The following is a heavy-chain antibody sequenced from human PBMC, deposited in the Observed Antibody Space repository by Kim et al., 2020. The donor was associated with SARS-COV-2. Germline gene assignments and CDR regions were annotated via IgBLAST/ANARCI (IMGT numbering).Heavy chain of an antibody. V-gene: IGHV3-33*05. CDR1: GFTFSSYG. J-gene: IGHJ3*02. D-gene: IGHD3-10*01. Sequence: GGSLRLSCAASGFTFSSYGMHWVRQAPGKGLEWVAVISYDGSNKYYADSVKGRFTISRDNSKNTLYLQMNSLRAEDTAVYYCATWGFGEVSDAFDIWGQG. CDR3: ATWGFGEVSDAFDI. CDR2: ISYDGSNK.